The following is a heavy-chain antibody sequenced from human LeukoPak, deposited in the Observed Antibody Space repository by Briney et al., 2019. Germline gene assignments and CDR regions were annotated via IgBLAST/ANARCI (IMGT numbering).Heavy chain of an antibody. CDR1: SGSISSYY. CDR2: IYTSGST. V-gene: IGHV4-4*07. CDR3: ARHGNEDRRTYYDFWSGYFTNYYYYYYMDV. J-gene: IGHJ6*03. Sequence: KSSETLSLTCTVSSGSISSYYWSWIRQPAGKGLEWIGRIYTSGSTNYNPSLKSRVTMSVDTSKNQFSLKLSSVTAADTAVYYCARHGNEDRRTYYDFWSGYFTNYYYYYYMDVWGKGTTVTVSS. D-gene: IGHD3-3*01.